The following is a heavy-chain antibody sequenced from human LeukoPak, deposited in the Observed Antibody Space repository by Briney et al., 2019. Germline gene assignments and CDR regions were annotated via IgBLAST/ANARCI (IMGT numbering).Heavy chain of an antibody. D-gene: IGHD3-3*01. CDR2: MSYDGSNK. CDR1: GLTFSSYG. V-gene: IGHV3-30*18. Sequence: VRSLRLSCAVSGLTFSSYGMHRVRQAPGPGLEGGAVMSYDGSNKYYADSVKGRFTISRDNSKNTLYLQMNSLRAEDTAVYYCAKPSYYDFWSGKKYYFDYWGQGTLVTVSS. CDR3: AKPSYYDFWSGKKYYFDY. J-gene: IGHJ4*02.